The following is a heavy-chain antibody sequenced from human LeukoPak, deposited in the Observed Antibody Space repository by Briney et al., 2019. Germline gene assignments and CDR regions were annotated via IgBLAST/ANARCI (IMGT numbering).Heavy chain of an antibody. CDR3: ARASGYSGYDPFDY. J-gene: IGHJ4*02. V-gene: IGHV3-53*01. CDR1: GFTVSSNY. CDR2: IYSGGDT. Sequence: GGSLRLSCAASGFTVSSNYMSWVRQAPGKGLEWVSVIYSGGDTYYADSVKGRFTISRDNSKNTLYLRMNTLRAEDTAVYYCARASGYSGYDPFDYWGQGTLVTVSS. D-gene: IGHD5-12*01.